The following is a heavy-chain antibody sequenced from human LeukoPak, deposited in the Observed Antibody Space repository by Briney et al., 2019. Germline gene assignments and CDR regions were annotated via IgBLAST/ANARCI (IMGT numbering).Heavy chain of an antibody. CDR3: AKDLRSAASGS. CDR2: IIGSGGST. D-gene: IGHD3-16*01. Sequence: GRSLRLSCAASGFTFSSYAMSWVRQAPGKGLEWVSAIIGSGGSTYYADSVKGRFTVSRDNSKNTLYLQMNRPRAEDTAVYYCAKDLRSAASGSWGQGTLVTVSS. J-gene: IGHJ5*02. V-gene: IGHV3-23*01. CDR1: GFTFSSYA.